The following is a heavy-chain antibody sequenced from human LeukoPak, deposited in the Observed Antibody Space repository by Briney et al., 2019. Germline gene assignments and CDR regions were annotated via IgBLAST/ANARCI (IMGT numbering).Heavy chain of an antibody. J-gene: IGHJ6*03. Sequence: SETLSLTCTVSGGSISSSNYYWGWIRQPPGKGLEWIGSIYYSGSTNYNPSLKSRVTISVDTSKNQFSLKLSSVTAADTAVYYCARDRGCSSTSCYYYYYYMDVWGKGTTVTVSS. V-gene: IGHV4-39*07. CDR3: ARDRGCSSTSCYYYYYYMDV. CDR1: GGSISSSNYY. CDR2: IYYSGST. D-gene: IGHD2-2*01.